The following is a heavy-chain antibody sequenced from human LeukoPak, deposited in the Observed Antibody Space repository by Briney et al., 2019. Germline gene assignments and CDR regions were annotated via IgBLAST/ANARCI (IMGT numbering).Heavy chain of an antibody. CDR2: IYYSGST. V-gene: IGHV4-59*01. J-gene: IGHJ4*02. D-gene: IGHD4-17*01. CDR1: GGSISSYY. CDR3: ARDKYGDYYFDY. Sequence: SETLSLTCTVPGGSISSYYWSWIRQPPGKGLEWIGYIYYSGSTNYDPSLKSRVTISVDTSKNQFSLKLSSVTAADTAVYYCARDKYGDYYFDYWGQGTLVTVSS.